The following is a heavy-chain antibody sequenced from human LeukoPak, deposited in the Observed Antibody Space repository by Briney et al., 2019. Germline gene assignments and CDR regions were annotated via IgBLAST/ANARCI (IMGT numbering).Heavy chain of an antibody. V-gene: IGHV4-59*01. D-gene: IGHD3-22*01. CDR1: GGSISSYY. CDR2: IYYSGST. CDR3: ARGGYYYDGSGYYYYPMLFDY. Sequence: SSETLSLTCTVSGGSISSYYWSWIRQPPGKGLEWIGYIYYSGSTNYNPSLKSRVTISVDTSKNQFSLKLSSVTAADTAVYYCARGGYYYDGSGYYYYPMLFDYWGQGTLVTVSS. J-gene: IGHJ4*02.